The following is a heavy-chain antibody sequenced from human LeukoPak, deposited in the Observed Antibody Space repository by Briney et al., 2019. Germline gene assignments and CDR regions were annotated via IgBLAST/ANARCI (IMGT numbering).Heavy chain of an antibody. CDR3: AKSHRYQLLYPDY. CDR1: GFTFSSCG. D-gene: IGHD2-2*02. J-gene: IGHJ4*02. CDR2: ISYDGSNK. V-gene: IGHV3-30*18. Sequence: PGGSLRLSCAASGFTFSSCGMHWVRQAPGKGLEWVAVISYDGSNKYYADSVKGRFTISRDNSKNTLYLQMNSLRAEDTAVYYCAKSHRYQLLYPDYWGQGTLATVSS.